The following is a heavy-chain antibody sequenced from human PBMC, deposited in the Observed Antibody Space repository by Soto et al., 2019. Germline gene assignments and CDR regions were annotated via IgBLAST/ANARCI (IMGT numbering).Heavy chain of an antibody. CDR1: GFAFSSYD. J-gene: IGHJ4*02. Sequence: QVQLVESGGGVVQPGTSLRLSCTTSGFAFSSYDMHWVRQAPGKGLEWLTGISYDGNYKSCADSVKGRFTISRDNSKNTLYVQMNSLRPEDTAVYYCTNGRVSYTVTKPEFDYWGQGTLVTVSS. D-gene: IGHD4-17*01. V-gene: IGHV3-30*19. CDR3: TNGRVSYTVTKPEFDY. CDR2: ISYDGNYK.